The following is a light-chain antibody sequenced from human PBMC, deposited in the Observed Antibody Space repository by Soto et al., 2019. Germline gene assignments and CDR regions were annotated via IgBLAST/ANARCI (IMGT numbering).Light chain of an antibody. CDR2: GAS. V-gene: IGKV3-20*01. CDR3: QQYGSSPPFT. Sequence: EIVLTQSPGTLSLSPGESATLSCRASQRVSSSYLAWYQQKPGQAPRLLIYGASSRATGIPDRFSGSGSGTDFTLTISRLEPEDFAVYFCQQYGSSPPFTFGQGTKVEI. CDR1: QRVSSSY. J-gene: IGKJ2*01.